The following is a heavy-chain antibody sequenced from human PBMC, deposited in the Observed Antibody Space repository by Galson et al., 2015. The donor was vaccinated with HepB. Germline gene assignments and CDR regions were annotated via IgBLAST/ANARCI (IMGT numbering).Heavy chain of an antibody. D-gene: IGHD3-10*01. V-gene: IGHV3-30*03. Sequence: SLRLSCAASGFTISSHGMHWVRQAPGKGLEWVAVILYDGNTKYYADSVKGRFTISRDNDKNTLYLQINSLRAEDTAVYYCARPRGGWFGELLYGMDVWGQGTTVTVSS. CDR2: ILYDGNTK. CDR1: GFTISSHG. CDR3: ARPRGGWFGELLYGMDV. J-gene: IGHJ6*02.